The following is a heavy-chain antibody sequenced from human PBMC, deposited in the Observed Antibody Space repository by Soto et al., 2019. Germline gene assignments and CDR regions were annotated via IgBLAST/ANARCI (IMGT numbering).Heavy chain of an antibody. J-gene: IGHJ6*02. D-gene: IGHD1-26*01. Sequence: PGGSLRLSCAASGFTFSSYAMHWVRQAPGKGLEWVAVISYDGSNKYYADSVKGRFTISRDNSKNTLYLQMNSLRAEDTAVYYCARDKRGSYPTSSYIYGMAVWGHLPTLTDSS. CDR2: ISYDGSNK. V-gene: IGHV3-30-3*01. CDR3: ARDKRGSYPTSSYIYGMAV. CDR1: GFTFSSYA.